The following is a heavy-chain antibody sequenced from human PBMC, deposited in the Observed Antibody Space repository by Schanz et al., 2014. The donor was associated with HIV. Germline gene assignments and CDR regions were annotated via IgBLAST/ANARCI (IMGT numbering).Heavy chain of an antibody. V-gene: IGHV3-30*18. CDR3: AKPEYDSRGNSQSHFDY. D-gene: IGHD3-22*01. Sequence: VQLVESGGGLVKPGGSLRLSCAASGFTFGNALMSWVRQAPGKGLEWESVISYDGRNKLYADSVNGRFTISRDNSKNTLYLQMTTLRIDDTAVYYCAKPEYDSRGNSQSHFDYWGQGTLVTVSS. CDR1: GFTFGNAL. CDR2: ISYDGRNK. J-gene: IGHJ4*02.